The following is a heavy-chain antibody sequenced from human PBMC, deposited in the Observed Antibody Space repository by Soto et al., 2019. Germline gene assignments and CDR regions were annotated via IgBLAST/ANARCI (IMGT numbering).Heavy chain of an antibody. CDR1: GFTFSSYV. J-gene: IGHJ4*02. V-gene: IGHV3-23*01. Sequence: EVQLLESGGALVQPGGSLRLSCAASGFTFSSYVMSWVRQAPGKGLEWVSTISGSGDSTYYADSVKGRFTISRDNSKNTLNLQMKSLRAEDTAVYYCAKSRPQLSHNKSPNPRRGVFFDYWGQGTLVTVSS. CDR2: ISGSGDST. D-gene: IGHD3-10*01. CDR3: AKSRPQLSHNKSPNPRRGVFFDY.